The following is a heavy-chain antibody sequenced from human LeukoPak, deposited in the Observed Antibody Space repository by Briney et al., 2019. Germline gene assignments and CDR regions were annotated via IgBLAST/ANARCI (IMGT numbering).Heavy chain of an antibody. D-gene: IGHD5-12*01. J-gene: IGHJ4*02. CDR2: IKSKTDGGTT. CDR1: GFTFSNAW. CDR3: TTDQASDIVAPIDY. Sequence: PGGSLRLSCAASGFTFSNAWMSWVRQAPGKGLEWVGRIKSKTDGGTTDYAAPVKGRFTISRDDSKNTLYLQMNSLKTEDTAVYYCTTDQASDIVAPIDYWGQGTLVTVSS. V-gene: IGHV3-15*01.